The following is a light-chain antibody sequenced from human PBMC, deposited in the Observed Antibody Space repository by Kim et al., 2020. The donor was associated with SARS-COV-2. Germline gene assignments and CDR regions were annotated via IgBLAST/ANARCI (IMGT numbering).Light chain of an antibody. Sequence: GQRVTISCSGSRSNIGSKVVNWYQQLPGTAPKLLIYNNDYRPSGVPDRFSGSKSGTSASLDISGLQSEDEADYYCAAWDDSLNGSVFGGGTQLTVL. CDR2: NND. CDR1: RSNIGSKV. J-gene: IGLJ3*02. CDR3: AAWDDSLNGSV. V-gene: IGLV1-44*01.